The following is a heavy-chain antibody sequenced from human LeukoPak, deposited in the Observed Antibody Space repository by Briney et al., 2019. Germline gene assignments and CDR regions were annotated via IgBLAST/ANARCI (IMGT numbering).Heavy chain of an antibody. D-gene: IGHD2-15*01. J-gene: IGHJ6*03. Sequence: GGSLRLSCAASGFTFSSYAMSWVRQAPGKGLEWVSYISSSSSTIYYADSVKGRFTISRDNAKNSLYLQMNSLSAEDTAVYYCARDTVVVVAPYYYYMDVWGKGTTVTVSS. CDR1: GFTFSSYA. V-gene: IGHV3-48*01. CDR2: ISSSSSTI. CDR3: ARDTVVVVAPYYYYMDV.